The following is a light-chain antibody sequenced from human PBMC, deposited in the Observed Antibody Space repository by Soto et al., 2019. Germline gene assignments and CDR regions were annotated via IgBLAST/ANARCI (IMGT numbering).Light chain of an antibody. Sequence: DIQMTQFPSALSASVGDRVTITCRASQNVNNWLAWYQHKPGKAPQLLIYDASVLESGVPSRFSGSGSGTEFPLAINGLQSDDFATYYCQQYNTYWTFGPGTKVEVE. CDR2: DAS. V-gene: IGKV1-5*01. J-gene: IGKJ1*01. CDR3: QQYNTYWT. CDR1: QNVNNW.